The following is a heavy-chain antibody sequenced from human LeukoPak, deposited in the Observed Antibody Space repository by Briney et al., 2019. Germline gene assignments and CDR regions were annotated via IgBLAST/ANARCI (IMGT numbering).Heavy chain of an antibody. CDR1: GFNINMFA. V-gene: IGHV3-23*01. D-gene: IGHD2-8*01. CDR2: LSRGGAT. J-gene: IGHJ4*02. CDR3: AKEQRMRHCSEGVCMEGYYFDY. Sequence: PGGSLRLSCTGSGFNINMFAMNWVRQTPGQGLEWVSGLSRGGATNYADSVKGRFTISRDYSKNMVFLKMDSLRPEDTAVYYCAKEQRMRHCSEGVCMEGYYFDYWGQGSLVTVSS.